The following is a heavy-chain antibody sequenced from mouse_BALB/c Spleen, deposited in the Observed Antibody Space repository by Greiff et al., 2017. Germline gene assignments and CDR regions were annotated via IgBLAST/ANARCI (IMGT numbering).Heavy chain of an antibody. D-gene: IGHD1-2*01. J-gene: IGHJ2*01. CDR1: GFTFSSFG. Sequence: EVHLVESGGGLVQPGGSRKLSCAASGFTFSSFGMHWVRQAPEKGLEWVAYISSGSSTIYYADTVKGRFTNSRDNPKNTLFLQMTSLRSEDTAMYYCATTASDYWGQGTTLTVSS. CDR3: ATTASDY. CDR2: ISSGSSTI. V-gene: IGHV5-17*02.